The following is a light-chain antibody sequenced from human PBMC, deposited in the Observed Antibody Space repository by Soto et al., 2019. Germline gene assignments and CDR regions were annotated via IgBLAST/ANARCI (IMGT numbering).Light chain of an antibody. CDR3: QQFNSYPIT. CDR2: DVS. CDR1: QDIRGA. Sequence: AIQLTQSPSSLSASVGDRVTITCRASQDIRGALAWYQQKPGKAPKMLIYDVSTLESGVPSRFSGSSSGTDFTLTISSLQPEDFATYCCQQFNSYPITFGQGTRLEIK. J-gene: IGKJ5*01. V-gene: IGKV1-13*02.